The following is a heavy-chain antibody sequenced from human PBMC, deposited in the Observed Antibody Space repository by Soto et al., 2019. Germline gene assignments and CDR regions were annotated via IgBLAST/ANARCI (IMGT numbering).Heavy chain of an antibody. D-gene: IGHD3-10*01. CDR2: IYYSGST. J-gene: IGHJ4*02. CDR3: ARVIAGEALLWFGELLFDFDY. Sequence: SETLSLTCTVSGGSISSYYWSWIRQPPGKGLEWIGYIYYSGSTNYNPSLKSRVTISVDTSTSTAYMELRSLRSDDTAVYYCARVIAGEALLWFGELLFDFDYWGQGTLVTVSS. CDR1: GGSISSYY. V-gene: IGHV4-59*01.